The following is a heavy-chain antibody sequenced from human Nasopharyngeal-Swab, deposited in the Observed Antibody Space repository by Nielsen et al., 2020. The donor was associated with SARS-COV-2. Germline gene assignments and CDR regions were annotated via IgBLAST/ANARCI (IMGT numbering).Heavy chain of an antibody. CDR1: GYTFSSYW. Sequence: GESLKISCTASGYTFSSYWMHWVRHVPGKGLVWVSRINIDGSVTDYADSVKGRFTISRDNARNTLYLQMNSLRVEDTALYYCVKHQGSSSDQWGQGTLVTVSS. J-gene: IGHJ4*02. CDR3: VKHQGSSSDQ. V-gene: IGHV3-74*01. CDR2: INIDGSVT.